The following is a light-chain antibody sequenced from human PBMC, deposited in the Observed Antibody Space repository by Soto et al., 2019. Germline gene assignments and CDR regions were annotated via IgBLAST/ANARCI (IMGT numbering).Light chain of an antibody. CDR2: AAS. V-gene: IGKV3-15*01. CDR1: QSVSSD. J-gene: IGKJ1*01. CDR3: HQYNTVPWK. Sequence: EIVMTQSPATLSVSPGEKATLSCRASQSVSSDLAWYQQKPGQAPRLLIYAASTRATGIPARFSGSGSGTDFTLTINRLEPEDSAAYYCHQYNTVPWKFGQGTKVDIK.